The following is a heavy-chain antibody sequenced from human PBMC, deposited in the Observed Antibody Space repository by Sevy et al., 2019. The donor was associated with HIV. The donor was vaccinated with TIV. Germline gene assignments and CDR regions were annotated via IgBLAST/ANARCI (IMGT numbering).Heavy chain of an antibody. V-gene: IGHV3-30*18. CDR1: GFTFSNYD. D-gene: IGHD3-3*01. J-gene: IGHJ4*02. CDR3: AKVGGTYYDFWSGYGYFDY. CDR2: ISYDGSNN. Sequence: GGSLRLSCAASGFTFSNYDIHWVRQAPGKGLEWVAVISYDGSNNYNADAVKGRFTISRDNSKKRLYLQMNSLRAEDTAVYYCAKVGGTYYDFWSGYGYFDYWGQGTLVTVSS.